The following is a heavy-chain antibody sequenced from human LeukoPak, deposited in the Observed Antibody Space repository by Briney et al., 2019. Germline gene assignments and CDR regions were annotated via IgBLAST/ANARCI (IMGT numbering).Heavy chain of an antibody. CDR2: ISSDGNNK. V-gene: IGHV3-30*04. D-gene: IGHD3-16*01. Sequence: PGRSLRLSCAASGFTFSSYAMHWVRQAPGKGLEWVAVISSDGNNKYYADSVKGRFTISRDNSKNTLYLQMNSLRAEDTAVYYCAGGLASWVWAFETWGQGTMVTVSS. CDR1: GFTFSSYA. CDR3: AGGLASWVWAFET. J-gene: IGHJ3*02.